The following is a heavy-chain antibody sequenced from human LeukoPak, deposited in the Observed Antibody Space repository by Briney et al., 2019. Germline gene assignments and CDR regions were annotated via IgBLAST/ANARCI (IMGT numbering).Heavy chain of an antibody. J-gene: IGHJ4*02. CDR3: AIANGGIEAAIDY. D-gene: IGHD6-13*01. Sequence: SETLSLTCSVSGGPIGSSRHSWVWIRQPPGEGLEWIGIFYYGGSTYYNPSLKSQVTISVDTSETQFSLELSSVTAADTAVYYCAIANGGIEAAIDYWGQGTLVTVSS. CDR2: FYYGGST. CDR1: GGPIGSSRHS. V-gene: IGHV4-39*01.